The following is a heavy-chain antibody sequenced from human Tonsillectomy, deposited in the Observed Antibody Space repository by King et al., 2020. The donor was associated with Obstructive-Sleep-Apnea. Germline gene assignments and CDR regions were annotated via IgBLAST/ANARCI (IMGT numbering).Heavy chain of an antibody. CDR1: GYSFMSHW. Sequence: AQLVQSGAEIKKPGESLQISCKGSGYSFMSHWIGWVRQMPGKGLEWMGIVYPGDSDIRYSPSFQGQVTISADKSSSTAYLQWSSLKASDTAMYYCARHGVISGSYLGHYFDPWGQGTLVTVSS. D-gene: IGHD3-10*01. J-gene: IGHJ5*02. V-gene: IGHV5-51*01. CDR2: VYPGDSDI. CDR3: ARHGVISGSYLGHYFDP.